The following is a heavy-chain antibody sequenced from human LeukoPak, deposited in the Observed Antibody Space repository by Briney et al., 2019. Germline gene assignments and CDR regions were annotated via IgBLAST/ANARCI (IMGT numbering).Heavy chain of an antibody. CDR2: IYYSGST. CDR3: ARGVSGYDSKYFQY. J-gene: IGHJ1*01. D-gene: IGHD5-12*01. CDR1: GGSISTNGYY. V-gene: IGHV4-30-4*01. Sequence: SETLSLTCTVSGGSISTNGYYWSWIRQPPGKGLEWIGYIYYSGSTYYNPSLKSRLSISADTSKNQFSLILTSVTAADTAVYYCARGVSGYDSKYFQYWGQGTLVTVSS.